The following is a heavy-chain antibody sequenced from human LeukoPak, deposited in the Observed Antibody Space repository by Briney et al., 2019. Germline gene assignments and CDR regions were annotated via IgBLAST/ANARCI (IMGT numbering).Heavy chain of an antibody. CDR2: IKASGGST. CDR1: GYTFTSYY. D-gene: IGHD1-1*01. CDR3: ARGYNWKDVYFDY. J-gene: IGHJ4*02. Sequence: GSVKVSCKASGYTFTSYYMHWVRQAPGQGLEWMGIIKASGGSTSYAQKVQGRFTISRDTSTSTVYMQLSSLRAADTAVYYCARGYNWKDVYFDYWGQGTLVTVYS. V-gene: IGHV1-46*01.